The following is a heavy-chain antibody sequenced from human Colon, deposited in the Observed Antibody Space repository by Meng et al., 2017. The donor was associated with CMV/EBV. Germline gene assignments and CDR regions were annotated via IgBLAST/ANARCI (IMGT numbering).Heavy chain of an antibody. CDR3: ARLRGLASYASDWGY. CDR2: IYTDGTT. Sequence: GESLKISCAASGFSVSLNHMNWVRQAPGKGLEWVSVIYTDGTTYYADSVKGRFTASRDNANNSLYLQMSSLRTEDTGVYYCARLRGLASYASDWGYWGQGTLVTVSS. CDR1: GFSVSLNH. J-gene: IGHJ4*02. D-gene: IGHD6-19*01. V-gene: IGHV3-66*04.